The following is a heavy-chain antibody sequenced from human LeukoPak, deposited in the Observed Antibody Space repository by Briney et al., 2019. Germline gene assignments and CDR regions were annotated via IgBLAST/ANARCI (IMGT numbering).Heavy chain of an antibody. CDR1: GFTFSSYS. D-gene: IGHD3-22*01. CDR2: ISSSSSYI. V-gene: IGHV3-21*01. J-gene: IGHJ4*02. CDR3: ARRRYYYDSSGYYYQTYYFDY. Sequence: PGGSLRLSCAASGFTFSSYSMNWVRQAPGKGLEWVSSISSSSSYIYYADSVKGRFTISRDNAKNSLYLQMDSLRAEDTAVYYCARRRYYYDSSGYYYQTYYFDYWGQGTLVTVSS.